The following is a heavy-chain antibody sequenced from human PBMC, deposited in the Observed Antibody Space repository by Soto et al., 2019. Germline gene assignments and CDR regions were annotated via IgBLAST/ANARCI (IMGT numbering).Heavy chain of an antibody. J-gene: IGHJ6*02. V-gene: IGHV1-18*01. CDR3: ASHCSSTSCYGGEAYYYGLDV. CDR2: INAYYENT. D-gene: IGHD2-2*01. Sequence: GASVKVSCKASGYTFTSYDISWVRQAPGQGPEWMGWINAYYENTNFAQKFQGRVTMTTDTPTSAAYMELRSLRSDDTAVYYCASHCSSTSCYGGEAYYYGLDVWGQGTTVTVSS. CDR1: GYTFTSYD.